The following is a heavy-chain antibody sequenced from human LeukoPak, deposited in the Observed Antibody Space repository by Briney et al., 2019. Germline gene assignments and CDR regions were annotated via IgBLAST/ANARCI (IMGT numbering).Heavy chain of an antibody. J-gene: IGHJ4*02. Sequence: GESLQISSKGSGYSFTSYWIGWVRQMPVKGLEWMGIIYPGDSDTRYSPSFQGQVTISADKSISTAYLQWSSLKASDTAMYYCARRYPVGYVDYWGQGTLVTVSS. D-gene: IGHD2-2*02. CDR2: IYPGDSDT. CDR1: GYSFTSYW. CDR3: ARRYPVGYVDY. V-gene: IGHV5-51*01.